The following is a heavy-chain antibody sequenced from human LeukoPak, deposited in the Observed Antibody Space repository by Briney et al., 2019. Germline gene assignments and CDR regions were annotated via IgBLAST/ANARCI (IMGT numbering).Heavy chain of an antibody. Sequence: GGSLRLSCAASGFTLSTYWMHWVRQAPGKGLVWVSRMNSDGSTTNYADSVKGRFTISRDNAKNTLYLQMNSLRAEDTAVYYCVRALMGTSDHWGQGSLVTVSS. D-gene: IGHD7-27*01. V-gene: IGHV3-74*01. CDR1: GFTLSTYW. CDR2: MNSDGSTT. J-gene: IGHJ4*02. CDR3: VRALMGTSDH.